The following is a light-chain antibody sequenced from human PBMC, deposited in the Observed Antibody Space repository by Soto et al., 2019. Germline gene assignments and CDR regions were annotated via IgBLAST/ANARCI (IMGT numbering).Light chain of an antibody. CDR1: QNISSY. CDR3: QQSYSTPG. Sequence: DIQMTQSPSSLSASVGDRVTITCRASQNISSYLNWYQQKPGKAPNLLIYAASSLQSGVPSRFSGSGSGTDFTLTISSLQPEDFATYYCQQSYSTPGFGPGTKVDIK. J-gene: IGKJ3*01. CDR2: AAS. V-gene: IGKV1-39*01.